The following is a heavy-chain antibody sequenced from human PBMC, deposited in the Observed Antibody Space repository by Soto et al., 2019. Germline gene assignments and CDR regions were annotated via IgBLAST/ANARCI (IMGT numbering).Heavy chain of an antibody. D-gene: IGHD3-16*01. CDR2: IYYSGST. V-gene: IGHV4-59*08. Sequence: PSETLSLTCTVSGGSISSYYWSWIRQPPGKGLEWIGYIYYSGSTNYNPSLKSRVTISVDTSKNQFSLKLSSVTAADTAVYYCARLGGWAVDYWGQGTLVTVSS. CDR1: GGSISSYY. J-gene: IGHJ4*02. CDR3: ARLGGWAVDY.